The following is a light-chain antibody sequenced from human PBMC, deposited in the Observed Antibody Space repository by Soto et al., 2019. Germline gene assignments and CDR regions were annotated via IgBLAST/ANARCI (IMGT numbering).Light chain of an antibody. CDR3: SSYTSSSFPVI. CDR1: SSDVGSYNY. V-gene: IGLV2-14*03. J-gene: IGLJ2*01. CDR2: DVS. Sequence: QSALTQPASVSGSPGQSITISCTGTSSDVGSYNYVSWYQFHPDKAPKLMIYDVSNRPSGVSNRFSGSKSGNTASLTISGLQAEDEADYYCSSYTSSSFPVIYGGGTKVTVL.